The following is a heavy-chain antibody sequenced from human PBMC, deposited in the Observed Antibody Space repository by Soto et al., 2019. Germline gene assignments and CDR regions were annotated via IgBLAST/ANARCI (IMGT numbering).Heavy chain of an antibody. Sequence: ASVKVSCKASGYSFTSYAIYWVLQAPGQRLEWMGWINAGNGNTKYSQKFQGRVTITSDTSASTAYMGLSSLRSEDTAVYFCARGVENIGVVLEVFGYYGMDVLGHGTTVTVSS. CDR3: ARGVENIGVVLEVFGYYGMDV. CDR1: GYSFTSYA. V-gene: IGHV1-3*01. D-gene: IGHD2-2*01. CDR2: INAGNGNT. J-gene: IGHJ6*01.